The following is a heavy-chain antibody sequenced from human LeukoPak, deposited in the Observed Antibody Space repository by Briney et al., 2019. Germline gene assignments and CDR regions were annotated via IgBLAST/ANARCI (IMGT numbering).Heavy chain of an antibody. CDR1: GFTFSTYA. CDR2: ISGSGGST. V-gene: IGHV3-23*01. D-gene: IGHD6-13*01. CDR3: AKGAQQLVYWVDY. Sequence: GGSLRLSCAASGFTFSTYAMSWVRQAPGKGLEWVSAISGSGGSTYYADSVRGRFTISRDNSKNMLYLQMNSLRAEDTTVYYCAKGAQQLVYWVDYWGQGTLVTVSS. J-gene: IGHJ4*02.